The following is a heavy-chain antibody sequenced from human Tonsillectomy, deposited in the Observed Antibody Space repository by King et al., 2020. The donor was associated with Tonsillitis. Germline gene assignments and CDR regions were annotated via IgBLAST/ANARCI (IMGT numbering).Heavy chain of an antibody. V-gene: IGHV4-38-2*02. CDR2: IYHSGST. D-gene: IGHD3-22*01. Sequence: VQLQESGPGLVKPSETLSRTCAVSGYSISSGYYWGWIRQPPGKGLEWIGSIYHSGSTYYNPSLKSRVTLSVDTSKNQFSLKLSSVTAADTAVYYCARDARYYDSRGYTYFFDYWGQGTLVTVSS. CDR3: ARDARYYDSRGYTYFFDY. CDR1: GYSISSGYY. J-gene: IGHJ4*02.